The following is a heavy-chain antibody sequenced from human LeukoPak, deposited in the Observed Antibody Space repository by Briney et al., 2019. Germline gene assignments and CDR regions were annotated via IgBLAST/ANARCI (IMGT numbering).Heavy chain of an antibody. Sequence: GGSLRLSCAASGFTFSGYAMHWIRQAPGKGLEWVAVISYDGSNKYYADSVKGRFTISRDNSKNTLYLQMNSLRAEDTAVYYCARASSGYYGYYYYYGMDVWGQGTTVTVSS. CDR1: GFTFSGYA. V-gene: IGHV3-30-3*01. D-gene: IGHD3-22*01. J-gene: IGHJ6*02. CDR3: ARASSGYYGYYYYYGMDV. CDR2: ISYDGSNK.